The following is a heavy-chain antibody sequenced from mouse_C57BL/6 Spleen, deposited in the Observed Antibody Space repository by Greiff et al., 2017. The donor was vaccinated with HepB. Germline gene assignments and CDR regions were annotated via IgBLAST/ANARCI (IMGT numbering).Heavy chain of an antibody. D-gene: IGHD1-1*01. V-gene: IGHV5-4*03. J-gene: IGHJ4*01. Sequence: EVKVVESGGGLVKPGGSLKLSCAASGFTFSSYAMSWVRQTPEKRLEWVATISDGGSYTYYPDNVKGRFTISRDNAKNNLYLQMSHLKSEDTAMYYCARGPYGSSYDYYAMDYWGQGTSVTVSS. CDR1: GFTFSSYA. CDR3: ARGPYGSSYDYYAMDY. CDR2: ISDGGSYT.